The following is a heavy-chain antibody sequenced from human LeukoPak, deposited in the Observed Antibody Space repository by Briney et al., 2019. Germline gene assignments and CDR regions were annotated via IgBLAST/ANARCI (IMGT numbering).Heavy chain of an antibody. Sequence: GGSLRLSRAASGFTFSSYGMHWVRQAPGKGLEWVAVISPDGSNRYYADSVKGRFTISRDNSKNTLYLQMNSLRVEDTAVYNCAKELYFGSGSYPDYWGQGTLVTVSS. CDR1: GFTFSSYG. CDR3: AKELYFGSGSYPDY. J-gene: IGHJ4*02. CDR2: ISPDGSNR. V-gene: IGHV3-30*18. D-gene: IGHD3-10*01.